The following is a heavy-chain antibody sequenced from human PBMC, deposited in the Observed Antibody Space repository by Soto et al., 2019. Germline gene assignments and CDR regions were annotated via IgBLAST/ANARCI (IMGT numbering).Heavy chain of an antibody. J-gene: IGHJ6*02. CDR2: FDPEDGET. CDR3: ATGFGAVGDYYYYYGMDV. D-gene: IGHD3-10*01. V-gene: IGHV1-24*01. Sequence: ASVKVSCKVSGYTLTELSMRWVRQAPGKGLEWMGGFDPEDGETIYAQKFQGRVTMTEDTSTDTAYMELSSLRSEDTAVYYCATGFGAVGDYYYYYGMDVWGQGTTVTVSS. CDR1: GYTLTELS.